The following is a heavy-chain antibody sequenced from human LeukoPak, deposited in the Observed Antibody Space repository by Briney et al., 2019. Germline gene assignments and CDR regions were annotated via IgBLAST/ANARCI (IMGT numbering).Heavy chain of an antibody. V-gene: IGHV4-59*08. Sequence: SETLSLTCSVSGGSLIPYYWSWIRQPPGKGLEWIGYIFYTGSTNYNPPLQSRVTISIETSKNQFSLRLSSVTAADTAVYYCARLSRTVTTDAFHIWGQGTMVTVPS. D-gene: IGHD4-17*01. CDR2: IFYTGST. CDR3: ARLSRTVTTDAFHI. CDR1: GGSLIPYY. J-gene: IGHJ3*02.